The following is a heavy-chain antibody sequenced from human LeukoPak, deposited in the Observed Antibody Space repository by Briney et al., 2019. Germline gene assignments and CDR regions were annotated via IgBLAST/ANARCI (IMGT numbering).Heavy chain of an antibody. CDR1: GYSFTSYY. CDR2: INPGGGST. V-gene: IGHV1-46*01. Sequence: ASVKVSCKASGYSFTSYYINWARQAPGQGLEWMGIINPGGGSTNYAQKFQGRVTITADESTSTAYMELSSLRSEDTAVYYCARDLGGYSYGFDYWGQGTLVTVSS. D-gene: IGHD5-18*01. CDR3: ARDLGGYSYGFDY. J-gene: IGHJ4*02.